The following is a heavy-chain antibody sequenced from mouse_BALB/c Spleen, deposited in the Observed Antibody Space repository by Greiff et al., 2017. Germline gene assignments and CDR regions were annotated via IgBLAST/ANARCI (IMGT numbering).Heavy chain of an antibody. CDR1: GYTFTSYW. CDR2: INPSNGRT. J-gene: IGHJ2*01. V-gene: IGHV1S81*02. Sequence: QVQLQQPGAELVKPGASVKLSCKASGYTFTSYWMHWVKQRPGQGLEWIGEINPSNGRTNYNEKFKSKATLTVDKSSSTAYMQLSSLTSEDSAVYYCAGVVWLRPYYFDYWGQGTTLTVSS. CDR3: AGVVWLRPYYFDY. D-gene: IGHD2-2*01.